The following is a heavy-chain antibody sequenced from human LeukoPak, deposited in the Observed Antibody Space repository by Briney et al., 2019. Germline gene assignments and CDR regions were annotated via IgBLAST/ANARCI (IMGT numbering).Heavy chain of an antibody. V-gene: IGHV3-11*06. CDR3: ARVTLYGESALDY. J-gene: IGHJ4*02. CDR2: IGGSSHYT. Sequence: PGGSLRLSCAASGFTFSDHYMSWIRQAPGKGLEWVSYIGGSSHYTNTADSVKGRFTISRDNAKNSLFLQMNSLRTEDTAVYYCARVTLYGESALDYWGQGALVTVSS. D-gene: IGHD4-17*01. CDR1: GFTFSDHY.